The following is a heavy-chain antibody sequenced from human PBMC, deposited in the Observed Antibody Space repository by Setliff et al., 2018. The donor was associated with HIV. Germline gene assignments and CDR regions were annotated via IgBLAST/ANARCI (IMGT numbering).Heavy chain of an antibody. J-gene: IGHJ6*03. CDR3: ARYSGIYYYYYYMDV. V-gene: IGHV1-18*01. CDR2: ISAYNGNT. CDR1: GYTFTSYG. D-gene: IGHD1-26*01. Sequence: GASVKVSCKASGYTFTSYGISWVRQAPGQGLEWMGWISAYNGNTNYAQKFQGRVTMTTDTSTSTAYMELRSLRSDDTAVYYCARYSGIYYYYYYMDVWGKGTTVTVSS.